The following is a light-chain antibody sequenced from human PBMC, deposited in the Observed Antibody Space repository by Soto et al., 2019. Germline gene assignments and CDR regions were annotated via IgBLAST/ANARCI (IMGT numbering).Light chain of an antibody. Sequence: DIQLTQSPSFLSASVGDRVTITCRASQGISSYLAWYQQKPGKAPKLLIYAASTLQSGVPSRFSGSGSGTEFTLTISSLQPEDFATYYCQQLNSYPLFAFGPGNKVDIK. CDR3: QQLNSYPLFA. CDR1: QGISSY. J-gene: IGKJ3*01. CDR2: AAS. V-gene: IGKV1-9*01.